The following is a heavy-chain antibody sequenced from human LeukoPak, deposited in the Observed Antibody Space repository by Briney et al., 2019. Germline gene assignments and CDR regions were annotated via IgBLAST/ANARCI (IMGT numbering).Heavy chain of an antibody. CDR3: ASYGSGSVLDY. CDR1: GGSISSGGYY. V-gene: IGHV4-31*03. CDR2: IYYSGST. J-gene: IGHJ4*02. D-gene: IGHD3-10*01. Sequence: SETLSLTCTVSGGSISSGGYYWSWLRQHPGKGLEWLGYIYYSGSTYYNPSRKSRITISVDPTNNQFSLKLSSLTAARTGVYYCASYGSGSVLDYWGQGTLVTVSS.